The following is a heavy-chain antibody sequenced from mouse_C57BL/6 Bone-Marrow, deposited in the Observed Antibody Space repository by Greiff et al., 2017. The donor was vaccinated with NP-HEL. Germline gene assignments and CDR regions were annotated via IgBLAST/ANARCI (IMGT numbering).Heavy chain of an antibody. V-gene: IGHV5-9*01. CDR3: ARITTVVAHYYAMDY. D-gene: IGHD1-1*01. CDR1: GFTFSSYT. CDR2: ISGGGGNT. J-gene: IGHJ4*01. Sequence: EVHLVESGGGLVKPGGSLKLSCAASGFTFSSYTMSWVRQTPEKRLEWVATISGGGGNTYYPDSVKGRFTISRDNAKNPLYLQMSILRSEDTALYYCARITTVVAHYYAMDYWGQGTSVTVSS.